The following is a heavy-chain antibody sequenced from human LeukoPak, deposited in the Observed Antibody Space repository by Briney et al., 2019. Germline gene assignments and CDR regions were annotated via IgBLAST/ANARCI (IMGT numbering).Heavy chain of an antibody. CDR2: IYYSGST. V-gene: IGHV4-59*01. D-gene: IGHD3-10*01. J-gene: IGHJ6*03. Sequence: SETLSLTCTVSGGSISSYYWSWIRQPPGKGLEWIGYIYYSGSTNYNPSLKSRVTISVDTSKNQFSLKLSSVTAADTAVYYCAGDRQYYYGSGSYYHYMDVWGKGTTVTVSS. CDR1: GGSISSYY. CDR3: AGDRQYYYGSGSYYHYMDV.